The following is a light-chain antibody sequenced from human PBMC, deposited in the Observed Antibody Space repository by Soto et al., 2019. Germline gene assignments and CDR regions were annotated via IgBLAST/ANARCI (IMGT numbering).Light chain of an antibody. V-gene: IGLV2-14*01. J-gene: IGLJ1*01. CDR3: SSYATTASRL. CDR1: DDNIGRFDF. CDR2: EVR. Sequence: QSVLTEPACVSVSPGQSITVSCTGTDDNIGRFDFVSWYQQHPDKAPKLLIYEVRKRPSGVSDRFSASKSGNTASLTISGLQAEDEGDYYCSSYATTASRLFGTGTKVTVL.